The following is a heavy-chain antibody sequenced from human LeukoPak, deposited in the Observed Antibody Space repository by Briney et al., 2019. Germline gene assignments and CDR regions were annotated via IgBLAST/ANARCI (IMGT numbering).Heavy chain of an antibody. V-gene: IGHV4-59*01. CDR2: IYYSGST. D-gene: IGHD1-1*01. CDR1: GGSISSYY. J-gene: IGHJ5*02. CDR3: TRHSTPGTNLTSIHP. Sequence: PSETLTHLSTVSGGSISSYYWSWIRQPPGKGLEWIGYIYYSGSTNYNPSLKSRVTISVDTSKSQFSLRLSSVTAADTAVYYCTRHSTPGTNLTSIHPCSQGTLVTVSS.